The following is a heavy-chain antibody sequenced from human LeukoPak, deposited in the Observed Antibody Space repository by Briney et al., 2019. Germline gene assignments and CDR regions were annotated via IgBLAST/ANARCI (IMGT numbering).Heavy chain of an antibody. Sequence: PGGSLRLSCAASGFTFSSYSMNWVRQAPGKGPEWVSYISSSSSTIYYADSVKGRFTISRDNAKNTLYLQMNSLRVEDTAVYYCAREVFHYDVWGQGTLVTVSS. D-gene: IGHD3-22*01. V-gene: IGHV3-48*04. J-gene: IGHJ4*02. CDR1: GFTFSSYS. CDR2: ISSSSSTI. CDR3: AREVFHYDV.